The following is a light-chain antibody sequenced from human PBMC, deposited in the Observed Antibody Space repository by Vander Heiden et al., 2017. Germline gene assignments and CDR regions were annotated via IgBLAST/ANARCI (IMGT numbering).Light chain of an antibody. J-gene: IGKJ1*01. CDR2: DAS. CDR3: QQRSNCPWA. Sequence: EIVCTQSPATLSLSPGERATLSCRASQSVSSYLAWYQQKPGQAPRLLIYDASNRSTGIPARFSGSGSGTDFTLTISSLEPEDFAVYYCQQRSNCPWAFGQGTKVEIK. V-gene: IGKV3-11*01. CDR1: QSVSSY.